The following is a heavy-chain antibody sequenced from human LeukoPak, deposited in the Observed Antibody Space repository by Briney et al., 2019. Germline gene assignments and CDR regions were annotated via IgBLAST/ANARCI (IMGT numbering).Heavy chain of an antibody. CDR3: AREGPAPYYYDSSGYPL. CDR1: GFTFSSYW. J-gene: IGHJ3*01. D-gene: IGHD3-22*01. V-gene: IGHV3-7*01. Sequence: GGSLRLSCAASGFTFSSYWMSWVRQAPGKGLEWVANIKQDGSEKYYVDSAKGRFTISRDNAKNSLYLQMNSLRAEDTAVYYCAREGPAPYYYDSSGYPLWGQGTMVTVSS. CDR2: IKQDGSEK.